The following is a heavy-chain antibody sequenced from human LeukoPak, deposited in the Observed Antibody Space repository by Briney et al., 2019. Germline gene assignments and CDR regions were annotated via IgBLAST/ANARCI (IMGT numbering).Heavy chain of an antibody. CDR1: GFIFSSSG. J-gene: IGHJ4*02. V-gene: IGHV3-33*01. Sequence: GGSLRLSCAASGFIFSSSGMHWVRQAPGKGLEWVAVFWSDGITKYYADSVKGRFTISRDNSKNTLFLQMNSLRAEDTAVYYCAREQQYGDDLAYSFDYWGQGTLVTVSS. CDR3: AREQQYGDDLAYSFDY. CDR2: FWSDGITK. D-gene: IGHD4-17*01.